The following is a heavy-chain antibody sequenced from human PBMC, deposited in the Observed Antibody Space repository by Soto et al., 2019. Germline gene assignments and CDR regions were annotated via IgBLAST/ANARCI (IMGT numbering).Heavy chain of an antibody. J-gene: IGHJ4*02. Sequence: WLSLRLSWAASGFTFSSYGMHWVRQAPGKGLEWVAVISYDGSNKYYADSVKGRFTISRDNSKNTLYLQMNSLRAEDTAVYYCANDGPGGYYAYYLDNQRQGTLVTVSS. CDR3: ANDGPGGYYAYYLDN. CDR2: ISYDGSNK. CDR1: GFTFSSYG. D-gene: IGHD3-22*01. V-gene: IGHV3-30*18.